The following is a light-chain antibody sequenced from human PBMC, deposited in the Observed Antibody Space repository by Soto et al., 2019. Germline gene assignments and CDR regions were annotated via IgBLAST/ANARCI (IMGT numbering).Light chain of an antibody. CDR2: GAF. V-gene: IGKV3-20*01. CDR3: QQYGDSPWT. Sequence: VLTQSPDSLSLSPGERATLSCRVSQYISTKLAWYQQKPGQAPRLLFSGAFNRATDTPDRFSGSGSGTDFTLIISGVEAEDFAMYYCQQYGDSPWTFGQGTRVDFK. J-gene: IGKJ1*01. CDR1: QYISTK.